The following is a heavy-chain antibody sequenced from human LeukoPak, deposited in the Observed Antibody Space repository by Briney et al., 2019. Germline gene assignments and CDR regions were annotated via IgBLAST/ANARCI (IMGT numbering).Heavy chain of an antibody. Sequence: GGSLRLSCAASGFTFSSYWMSWVRQAPGKGLEWVANIKQDGSEKYYVDSVKGRFTISRDNAKNSLYLQMNSLRAEDTAVYYCARGDDSPHYYYYYMDVWGKGTTVTVSS. CDR1: GFTFSSYW. D-gene: IGHD3-22*01. J-gene: IGHJ6*03. CDR2: IKQDGSEK. V-gene: IGHV3-7*01. CDR3: ARGDDSPHYYYYYMDV.